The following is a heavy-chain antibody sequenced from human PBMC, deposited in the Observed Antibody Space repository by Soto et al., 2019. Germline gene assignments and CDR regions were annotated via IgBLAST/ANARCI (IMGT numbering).Heavy chain of an antibody. D-gene: IGHD2-2*01. Sequence: GGSLRLSCAASGFTFSSYAMSWVRQAPGKGLEWDSAISGSGGSTYYAENEKGRFTISRDNTKNTLYQQMNSLRAEDTAVYYCAKGGVVVPGAFDYWGQGTLVTVSS. J-gene: IGHJ4*02. CDR2: ISGSGGST. CDR3: AKGGVVVPGAFDY. CDR1: GFTFSSYA. V-gene: IGHV3-23*01.